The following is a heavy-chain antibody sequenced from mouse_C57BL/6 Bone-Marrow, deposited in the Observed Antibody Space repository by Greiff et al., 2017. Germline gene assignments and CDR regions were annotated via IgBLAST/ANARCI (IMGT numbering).Heavy chain of an antibody. V-gene: IGHV1-52*01. CDR3: ASKYFDY. Sequence: QVQLKQPGAELVRPGSSVKLSCKASGYTFTSYWMHWVKQRPIQGLEWIGNIDPSDSETHYNQKFKDKATLTVDKSSSTAYMQLSSLTSEDSAVFYCASKYFDYWGQGTTLTVSS. J-gene: IGHJ2*01. CDR1: GYTFTSYW. CDR2: IDPSDSET.